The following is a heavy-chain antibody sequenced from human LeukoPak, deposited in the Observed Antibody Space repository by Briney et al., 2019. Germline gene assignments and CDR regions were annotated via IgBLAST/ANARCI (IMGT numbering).Heavy chain of an antibody. D-gene: IGHD4-17*01. J-gene: IGHJ4*02. CDR1: GFTFSSYW. CDR3: AREETNDYGDYVDY. CDR2: IKEDAGEI. Sequence: GGSLRLSCAASGFTFSSYWMSWVRQAPGKGLEWVANIKEDAGEIYYVDSVKGRFTISRDNAKNSVYLQMDSLRAEGTAVYYCAREETNDYGDYVDYWGQGTLVTVSS. V-gene: IGHV3-7*01.